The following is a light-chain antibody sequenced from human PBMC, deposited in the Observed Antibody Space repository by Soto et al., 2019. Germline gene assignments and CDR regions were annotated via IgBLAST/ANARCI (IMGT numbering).Light chain of an antibody. CDR2: SNN. CDR3: ASWDDGRTGQV. Sequence: QSVLTQPPSASGTPGQRVTISCSGSSSNIGSNTVNWYQQLPGTAPKLLIYSNNERPSGVPDRFSGSKSGTSASLAISGLQSEDEADYYCASWDDGRTGQVFGTGTKLTVL. J-gene: IGLJ1*01. CDR1: SSNIGSNT. V-gene: IGLV1-44*01.